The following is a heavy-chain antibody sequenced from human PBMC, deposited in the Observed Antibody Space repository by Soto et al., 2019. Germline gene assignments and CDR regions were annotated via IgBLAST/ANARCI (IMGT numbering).Heavy chain of an antibody. Sequence: SETLSLTCTVSGGSISSGGYYWSWIRQHPGKGLEWIGYIYYGGSTYYNPSLKSRVTISVDTSKNQFSLKLSSVTAADTAVYYCARMFHDSSGYWDYWGQGTVVTVSS. CDR1: GGSISSGGYY. CDR3: ARMFHDSSGYWDY. J-gene: IGHJ4*02. V-gene: IGHV4-31*03. D-gene: IGHD3-22*01. CDR2: IYYGGST.